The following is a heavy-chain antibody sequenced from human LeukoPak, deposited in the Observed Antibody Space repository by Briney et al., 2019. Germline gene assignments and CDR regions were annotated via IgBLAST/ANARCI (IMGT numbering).Heavy chain of an antibody. CDR1: GFTFTTYA. Sequence: AESLGLSCAASGFTFTTYAMGWVRQDPGKGLEWVSAISSSAGSKYYAASVKGRFTFSGDTAKNSPQLQRNVLSAEDTAVYYCAKWSPYSGSSFDSWGQGTLVTVSS. J-gene: IGHJ4*02. V-gene: IGHV3-23*01. CDR2: ISSSAGSK. CDR3: AKWSPYSGSSFDS. D-gene: IGHD1-26*01.